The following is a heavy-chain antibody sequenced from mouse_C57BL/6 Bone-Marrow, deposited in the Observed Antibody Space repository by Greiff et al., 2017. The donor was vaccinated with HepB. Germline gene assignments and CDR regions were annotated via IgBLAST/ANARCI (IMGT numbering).Heavy chain of an antibody. V-gene: IGHV5-12*01. CDR1: GFTFSDYY. J-gene: IGHJ2*01. CDR2: ISNGGGST. CDR3: ARHFHY. Sequence: EVQLVESGGGLVQPGGSLKLSCAASGFTFSDYYMYWVRQTPEKRLEWVAYISNGGGSTYYPDTVKGRFTISRDNAKNTLYLQMSRLKSEDTAIYYCARHFHYWGQGTTLTVSS.